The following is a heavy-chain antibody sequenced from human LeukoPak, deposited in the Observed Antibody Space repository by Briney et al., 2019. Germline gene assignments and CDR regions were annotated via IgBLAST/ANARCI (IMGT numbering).Heavy chain of an antibody. V-gene: IGHV1-46*01. CDR1: GYTFTSYY. CDR3: AKGSAVADIYFDY. D-gene: IGHD6-19*01. CDR2: IDPSGGST. Sequence: ASVKVSCKASGYTFTSYYMHWVRQAPGQGLEWMGIIDPSGGSTSYAQKFQGRVTMTRDTSTSTVYIELSSLRSEDTAVYYCAKGSAVADIYFDYWGQGTLVTVSS. J-gene: IGHJ4*02.